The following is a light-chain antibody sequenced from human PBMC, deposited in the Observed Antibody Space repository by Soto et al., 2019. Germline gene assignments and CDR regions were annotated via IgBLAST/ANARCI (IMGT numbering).Light chain of an antibody. CDR3: CAYAGSHNYV. Sequence: QSALGQPSSVSGTPGQSITISLTGNNSDVGTYILVSWYQQHPGNAPQLMIYEVNKRPSGVSDRFSGSKSGNTASLTISGLQAEDEADYYCCAYAGSHNYVFGNGTKVTVL. CDR1: NSDVGTYIL. CDR2: EVN. J-gene: IGLJ1*01. V-gene: IGLV2-23*02.